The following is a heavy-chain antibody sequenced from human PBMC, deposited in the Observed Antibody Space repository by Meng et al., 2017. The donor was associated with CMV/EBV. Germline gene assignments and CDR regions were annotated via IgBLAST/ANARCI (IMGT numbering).Heavy chain of an antibody. CDR1: GGTFSSYT. J-gene: IGHJ6*02. CDR3: ARPKFKYSSSSGVGRRYYGMDV. D-gene: IGHD6-6*01. V-gene: IGHV1-69*02. CDR2: IIPILGIA. Sequence: SVKVSCKASGGTFSSYTISWVRQAPGQGLEWMGRIIPILGIANYAQKFQGRVTITADKSTSTAYMELSSLRSEDTAVYYCARPKFKYSSSSGVGRRYYGMDVWGQGTTVTVSS.